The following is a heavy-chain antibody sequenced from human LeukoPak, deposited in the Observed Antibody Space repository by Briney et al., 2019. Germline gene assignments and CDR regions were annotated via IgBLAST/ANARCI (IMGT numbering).Heavy chain of an antibody. J-gene: IGHJ4*02. CDR1: GGSISSYY. CDR2: IYTSGST. Sequence: SETLSLTCTVSGGSISSYYWSWIRQPPGKGLEWIGYIYTSGSTNYNPSLKSRVTISVDTSKNQFSLKLSSVTAADTAVYYCARHYRGAARPFFGYWGQGTLVTVSS. D-gene: IGHD6-6*01. CDR3: ARHYRGAARPFFGY. V-gene: IGHV4-4*09.